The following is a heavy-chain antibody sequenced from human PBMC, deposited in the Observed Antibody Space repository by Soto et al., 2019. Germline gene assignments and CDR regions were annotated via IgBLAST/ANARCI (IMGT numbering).Heavy chain of an antibody. CDR2: IYHNGNT. CDR1: GVSVSSSIYF. J-gene: IGHJ4*02. Sequence: SETLSLTCTVSGVSVSSSIYFLGWIRQPPGKGLEWIGSIYHNGNTYYNPSLKSRVTISADTSKNQLSLRLTSASAPDTAVYYCARHFGDKVLYDYWGQGTLITVSS. CDR3: ARHFGDKVLYDY. V-gene: IGHV4-39*01. D-gene: IGHD3-16*01.